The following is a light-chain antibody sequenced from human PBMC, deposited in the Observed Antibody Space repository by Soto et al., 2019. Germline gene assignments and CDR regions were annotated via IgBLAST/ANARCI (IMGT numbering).Light chain of an antibody. CDR2: GAS. Sequence: AIQMTQSPSSLSASVGDRVTITCRASQDISDDVGWYQQTPGKAPKLLISGASRLQSGVPSRFSGSGSGAQFTLTITSLRPEDSAIYYCLQNHNYPRTFGQGTKVDI. CDR3: LQNHNYPRT. V-gene: IGKV1-6*01. J-gene: IGKJ1*01. CDR1: QDISDD.